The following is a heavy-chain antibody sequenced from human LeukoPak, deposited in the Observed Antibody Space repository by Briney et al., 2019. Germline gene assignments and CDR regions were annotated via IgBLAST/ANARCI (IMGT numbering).Heavy chain of an antibody. V-gene: IGHV3-30*02. CDR1: GFTFTTYG. CDR2: IRYDGSNK. J-gene: IGHJ4*02. Sequence: PGGSLRLSCAASGFTFTTYGMHWVRQAPGKGLEWVAFIRYDGSNKYYADSVKGRFTISRDNSKNTLYLQMNSLRAEDTAVYYYAKDDTYYFDYWGQGTLVTVSS. CDR3: AKDDTYYFDY.